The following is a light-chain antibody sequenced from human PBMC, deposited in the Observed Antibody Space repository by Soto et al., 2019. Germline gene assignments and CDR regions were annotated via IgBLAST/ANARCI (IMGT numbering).Light chain of an antibody. CDR1: GSDVGIHNL. Sequence: QSALTQPASVSGSPGQSITISCTGTGSDVGIHNLVSWYQQYPGKAPKLMIYEGSKRPSGVSNRFSGSRSGNTASLTISGLQAEDEADYYCCSYAGSSTYVVFGGGTKLPVL. CDR2: EGS. V-gene: IGLV2-23*01. CDR3: CSYAGSSTYVV. J-gene: IGLJ2*01.